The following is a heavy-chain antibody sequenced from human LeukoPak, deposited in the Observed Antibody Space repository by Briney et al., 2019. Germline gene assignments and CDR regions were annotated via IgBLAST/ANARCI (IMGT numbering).Heavy chain of an antibody. CDR2: IYPGDSDT. J-gene: IGHJ6*02. CDR3: ATPYLSPTTFGMDV. Sequence: GESLKISCKGSGYSVTSYWIGWVRQMPGEGLEWMGIIYPGDSDTRYSPSFQGQVTISADKSISTSYLQSSSLKASDTAMYYCATPYLSPTTFGMDVWGQGTTVTVSS. CDR1: GYSVTSYW. V-gene: IGHV5-51*01. D-gene: IGHD5-12*01.